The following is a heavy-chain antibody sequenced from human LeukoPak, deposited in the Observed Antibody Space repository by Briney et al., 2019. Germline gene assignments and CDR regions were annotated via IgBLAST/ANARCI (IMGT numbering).Heavy chain of an antibody. CDR2: MNPNSGNT. J-gene: IGHJ6*03. D-gene: IGHD3-3*01. Sequence: ASVKVSCKASGYTFTSYDINWVRQATGQGLEWMGWMNPNSGNTGYAQKFQGRVTMTRNTSISTAYMELSSLRSEDTAVYYCARSINPYDFWSGYPHYYMDVWGKGTTVTVSS. CDR1: GYTFTSYD. CDR3: ARSINPYDFWSGYPHYYMDV. V-gene: IGHV1-8*01.